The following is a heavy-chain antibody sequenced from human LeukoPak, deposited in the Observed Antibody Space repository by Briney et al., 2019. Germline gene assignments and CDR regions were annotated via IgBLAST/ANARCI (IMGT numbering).Heavy chain of an antibody. CDR3: ADTTATYYYDSSRYPFDN. Sequence: GASVKVSFKASGYTFTSYDINWVRQATAQGLEWMGWMNPSRCNTGYVQKFQGRVTITMNTSISTAYIELSRLRSEHTAVYSCADTTATYYYDSSRYPFDNWGQGTLVTVSS. J-gene: IGHJ3*02. CDR2: MNPSRCNT. D-gene: IGHD3-22*01. CDR1: GYTFTSYD. V-gene: IGHV1-8*02.